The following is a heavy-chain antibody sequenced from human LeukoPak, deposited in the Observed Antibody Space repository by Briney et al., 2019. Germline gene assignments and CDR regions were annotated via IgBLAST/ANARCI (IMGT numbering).Heavy chain of an antibody. J-gene: IGHJ4*02. CDR2: INSDGSST. V-gene: IGHV3-74*01. CDR3: ARVFSGWYFYFDN. CDR1: GFTFGNYW. D-gene: IGHD6-19*01. Sequence: GGSLRLSCEASGFTFGNYWMSWVRQAPGKGLVWVSRINSDGSSTTYADSVKGRFTISRDNAKNTLYLQMNSLRAEDTGVYFCARVFSGWYFYFDNWGQGTLVTVSS.